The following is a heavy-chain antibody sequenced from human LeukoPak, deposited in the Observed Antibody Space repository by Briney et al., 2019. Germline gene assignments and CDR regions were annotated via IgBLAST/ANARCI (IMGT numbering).Heavy chain of an antibody. CDR3: ARDYYDSSGYVDY. CDR1: GFTFSSYA. J-gene: IGHJ4*02. D-gene: IGHD3-22*01. Sequence: GGSLRLSCIVAGFTFSSYALHWVRQAPGQGLVWVAVISYDGSNKYYADSVKGRFTISRDNSKNTLYLQMNSLRAEDTAVYYCARDYYDSSGYVDYWGQGTLVTVSS. CDR2: ISYDGSNK. V-gene: IGHV3-30-3*01.